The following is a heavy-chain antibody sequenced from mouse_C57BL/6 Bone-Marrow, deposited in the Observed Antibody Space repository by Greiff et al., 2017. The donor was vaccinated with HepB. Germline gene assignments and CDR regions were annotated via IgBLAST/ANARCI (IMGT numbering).Heavy chain of an antibody. CDR3: AQFFYYYGTH. D-gene: IGHD1-1*01. CDR1: GYTFTSYW. CDR2: IHPSDSDT. Sequence: QVQLQQPGAELVKPAASVKVSCKASGYTFTSYWMHWVKQRPGQGLEWIGRIHPSDSDTNYNQKFKGKATLTVDKSSSTAYMQLSSLTSEDAAVYYCAQFFYYYGTHWGQGTTLTVSS. V-gene: IGHV1-74*01. J-gene: IGHJ2*01.